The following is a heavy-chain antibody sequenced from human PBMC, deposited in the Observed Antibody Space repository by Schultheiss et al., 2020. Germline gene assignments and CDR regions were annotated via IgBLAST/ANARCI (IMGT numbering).Heavy chain of an antibody. CDR1: GFTFSNFW. CDR2: IKRDGSEK. V-gene: IGHV3-7*01. Sequence: GGSLRLSCAASGFTFSNFWMTWVRQAPGKGLEWVANIKRDGSEKYYVDSVRGRFTISRDNAKNSLYLQMNSLRVEDTAFYYCARDPYGAYFDYWGQGALVTVSS. J-gene: IGHJ4*02. CDR3: ARDPYGAYFDY. D-gene: IGHD4/OR15-4a*01.